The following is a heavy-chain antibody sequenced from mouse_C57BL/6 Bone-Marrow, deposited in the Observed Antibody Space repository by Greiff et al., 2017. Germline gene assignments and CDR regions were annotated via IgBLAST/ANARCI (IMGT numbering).Heavy chain of an antibody. CDR2: IDPSDSYT. CDR1: GYTFTSYW. J-gene: IGHJ1*03. CDR3: ARGGSSRHWYFDV. D-gene: IGHD1-1*01. V-gene: IGHV1-59*01. Sequence: VQLQQPGAELVRPGTSVKLSCKASGYTFTSYWMHWVKQRPGQGLEWIGVIDPSDSYTNYNQKFKGKATLTVDTSSSTAYMQLSSLTSEDSAVYYCARGGSSRHWYFDVWGTGTTVTVSS.